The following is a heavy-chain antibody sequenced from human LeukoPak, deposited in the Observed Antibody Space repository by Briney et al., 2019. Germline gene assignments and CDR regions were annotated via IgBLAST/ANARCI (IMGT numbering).Heavy chain of an antibody. J-gene: IGHJ4*02. D-gene: IGHD6-13*01. CDR3: ARMAISAAAGTDY. Sequence: GGSLRLSCAASGFTFSSYSMNWVRQAPGRGLEWVSSISSSSSYIYYADSVKGRFTISRDNAKNSLYLQMNSLRAEDTAVYYCARMAISAAAGTDYWGQGTLVTVSS. V-gene: IGHV3-21*01. CDR1: GFTFSSYS. CDR2: ISSSSSYI.